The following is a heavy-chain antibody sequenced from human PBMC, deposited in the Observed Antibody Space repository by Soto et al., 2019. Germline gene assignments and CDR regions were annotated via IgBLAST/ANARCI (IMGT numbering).Heavy chain of an antibody. CDR3: ARFPFDSNDCTNPRYFDI. D-gene: IGHD3-22*01. V-gene: IGHV4-34*01. Sequence: QVQIQQWGAGLLKPAETLSLSCAVYGGSFSDYYWSWIRQSPEKGLEWIGEINHSGITNYSPSLKSRVTMSVDTSKNQFSLKLTSVTAADTALYYCARFPFDSNDCTNPRYFDIWGQGTLVTVSS. CDR1: GGSFSDYY. CDR2: INHSGIT. J-gene: IGHJ4*02.